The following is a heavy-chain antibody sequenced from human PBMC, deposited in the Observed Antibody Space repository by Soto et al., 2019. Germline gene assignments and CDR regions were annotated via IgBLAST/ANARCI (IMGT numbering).Heavy chain of an antibody. J-gene: IGHJ4*02. Sequence: ASVKVSCKASGYTFTKFHIHWVRQAPGQGLEWMGMIDPSGGVTRDAQRFQGRITMTSDTSTSSVYMELRGLTSEDTAVYYSAIYVSGQDNEKTIGYYFDHWGPETLVTVPS. D-gene: IGHD2-15*01. CDR2: IDPSGGVT. V-gene: IGHV1-46*01. CDR1: GYTFTKFH. CDR3: AIYVSGQDNEKTIGYYFDH.